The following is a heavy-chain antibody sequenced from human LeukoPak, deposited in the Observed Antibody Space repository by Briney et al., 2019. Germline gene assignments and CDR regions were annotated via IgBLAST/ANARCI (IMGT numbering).Heavy chain of an antibody. D-gene: IGHD3-9*01. Sequence: GGSLRLSCAASGFIFSSYNMNWVRQAPGKGLEWVSSINPNGDYIYYADSVKGRFTISRDNAKNSLYLQMTSLKAEDTAVYLCARGIGYFDWLFFSWGQGTLVTVSS. V-gene: IGHV3-21*06. CDR3: ARGIGYFDWLFFS. J-gene: IGHJ5*02. CDR2: INPNGDYI. CDR1: GFIFSSYN.